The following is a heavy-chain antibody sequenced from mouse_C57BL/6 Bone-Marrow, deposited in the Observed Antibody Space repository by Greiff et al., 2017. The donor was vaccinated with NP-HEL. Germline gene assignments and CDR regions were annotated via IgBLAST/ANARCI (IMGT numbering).Heavy chain of an antibody. Sequence: DVMLVESGEGLVKPGGSLKLSCAASGFTFSSYAMSWVRQTPEKRLEWVAYISSGGDYIYYADPVKGRFTISRDNARNTLYLQMSSLKSEDTAMXYCTRASITTVVATDYYAMDYWGQGTSVTVSS. CDR3: TRASITTVVATDYYAMDY. V-gene: IGHV5-9-1*02. CDR1: GFTFSSYA. D-gene: IGHD1-1*01. J-gene: IGHJ4*01. CDR2: ISSGGDYI.